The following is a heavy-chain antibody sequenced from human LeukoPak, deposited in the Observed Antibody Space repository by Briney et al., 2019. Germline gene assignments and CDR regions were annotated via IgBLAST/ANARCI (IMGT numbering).Heavy chain of an antibody. CDR3: ARVSVDVATVTSYYFDY. CDR2: IIPILGIA. J-gene: IGHJ4*02. Sequence: SVKVSCRASGGTFSSYAISWVRQAPGQGLEWMGRIIPILGIANYAQKFQGRVTITADKSTSTAYMELSSLRSEDTAVYYCARVSVDVATVTSYYFDYWGQGTLVTVSS. V-gene: IGHV1-69*04. D-gene: IGHD4-17*01. CDR1: GGTFSSYA.